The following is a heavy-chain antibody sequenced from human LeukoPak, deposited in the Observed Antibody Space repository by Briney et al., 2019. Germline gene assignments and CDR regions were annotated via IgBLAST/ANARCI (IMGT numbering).Heavy chain of an antibody. CDR2: ISAYNGNT. CDR1: GYTFTSYG. Sequence: EASVKVSCKASGYTFTSYGISWVRQAPGQGLEWMGWISAYNGNTNYAQKLQGRVTMTTDTSTSTAYMELRSLRSDDTAVYYCARDYYDSSGYDAFDIWGQGTMVTVSS. V-gene: IGHV1-18*01. D-gene: IGHD3-22*01. CDR3: ARDYYDSSGYDAFDI. J-gene: IGHJ3*02.